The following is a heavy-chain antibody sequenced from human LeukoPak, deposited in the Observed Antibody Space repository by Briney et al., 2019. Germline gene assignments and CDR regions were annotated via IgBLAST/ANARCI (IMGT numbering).Heavy chain of an antibody. V-gene: IGHV4-61*01. D-gene: IGHD1-1*01. CDR3: ARALDGSWDY. J-gene: IGHJ4*02. CDR1: GGSISSGNYY. CDR2: IYYSGST. Sequence: SQTLSLTCTVSGGSISSGNYYWSWIRQPPGKGLEWIGYIYYSGSTNYNPSLKSRVTISVDTSKNQFSLKLSSVTAADTAVYYCARALDGSWDYWGQGTLVTVSS.